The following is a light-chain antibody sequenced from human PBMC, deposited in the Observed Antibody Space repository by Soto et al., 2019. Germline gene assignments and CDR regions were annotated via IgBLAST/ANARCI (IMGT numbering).Light chain of an antibody. Sequence: QSALTQPPSASGSPGQSVTISCTGTTSDIGAYNNVSWYQQRPGKAPKLIIYEVTRRPSGVPDRIFGSKSYTTASLTVSGLQAEDEADYYCSSFAGTNSFVFGTGTKVTVL. V-gene: IGLV2-8*01. J-gene: IGLJ1*01. CDR2: EVT. CDR1: TSDIGAYNN. CDR3: SSFAGTNSFV.